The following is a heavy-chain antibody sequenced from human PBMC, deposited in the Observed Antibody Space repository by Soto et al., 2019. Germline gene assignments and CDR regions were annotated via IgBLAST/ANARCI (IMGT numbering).Heavy chain of an antibody. Sequence: ASVKVSCKVSGYTLTELSMHWVRQAPGKGLEWMGGFDPEDGETIYAQKFQGRVTMTEDTSTDTAYMELSSLRSEDTAVYYCATDNLESEESTWGRNNYYYYYGMDVWGQGTTVTVSS. D-gene: IGHD3-16*01. J-gene: IGHJ6*02. CDR2: FDPEDGET. V-gene: IGHV1-24*01. CDR1: GYTLTELS. CDR3: ATDNLESEESTWGRNNYYYYYGMDV.